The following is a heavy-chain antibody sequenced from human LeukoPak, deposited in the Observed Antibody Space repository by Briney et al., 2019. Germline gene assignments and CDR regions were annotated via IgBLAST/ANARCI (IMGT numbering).Heavy chain of an antibody. Sequence: PGGSLRLSCAASGFTFSSYWMHWVRQAPGKGLAWVSRINSDGSSTSYADSVKGRFTISRDNAKNTLYLQMNSLRAEDTAVYYCASVYYDFWSGYSGLRFDPWGQGTLVTVSS. J-gene: IGHJ5*02. V-gene: IGHV3-74*01. CDR3: ASVYYDFWSGYSGLRFDP. D-gene: IGHD3-3*01. CDR2: INSDGSST. CDR1: GFTFSSYW.